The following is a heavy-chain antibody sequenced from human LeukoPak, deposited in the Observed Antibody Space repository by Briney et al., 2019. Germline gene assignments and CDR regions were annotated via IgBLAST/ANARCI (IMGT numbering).Heavy chain of an antibody. V-gene: IGHV4-30-4*01. CDR2: IYYSGST. D-gene: IGHD3-10*01. CDR1: GGSISSGDYY. CDR3: ARVLLWFGELSRFDY. Sequence: SQTLSLTCTVSGGSISSGDYYWSWIRQPPGKGLEWIGYIYYSGSTYYNPSLKSRVTISVDTSKNQFSLKLSSVTAADTAVYYCARVLLWFGELSRFDYWGQGTLVTVSS. J-gene: IGHJ4*02.